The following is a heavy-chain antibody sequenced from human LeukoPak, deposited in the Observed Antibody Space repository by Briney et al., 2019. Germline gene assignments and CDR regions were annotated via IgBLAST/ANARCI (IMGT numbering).Heavy chain of an antibody. J-gene: IGHJ3*02. CDR3: ARGTSVCSSTSCPVGAFDI. D-gene: IGHD2-2*01. Sequence: SVKVSCKASGGTFSSYAISWVRQVPGQGLEWMGGIIPIFGTANYAQKFQGRVTITTDESTSTAYMELSSLRSEDTAVYYCARGTSVCSSTSCPVGAFDIWGQGTMVTVSS. CDR2: IIPIFGTA. V-gene: IGHV1-69*05. CDR1: GGTFSSYA.